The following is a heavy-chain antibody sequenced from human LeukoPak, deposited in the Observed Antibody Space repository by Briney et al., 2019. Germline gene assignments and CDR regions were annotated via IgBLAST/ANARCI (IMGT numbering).Heavy chain of an antibody. CDR3: ARDQDGVDAFDI. CDR1: GDNVSSRSAA. Sequence: SQTLSLTCAISGDNVSSRSAAWNWIRQSPSRGLEWLGRTYYRSRWANDYAVSVKSRITVNPDTPKNQFSLQLNSVTPADTAMYYCARDQDGVDAFDIWGQGIMVTVSS. D-gene: IGHD4-17*01. V-gene: IGHV6-1*01. J-gene: IGHJ3*02. CDR2: TYYRSRWAN.